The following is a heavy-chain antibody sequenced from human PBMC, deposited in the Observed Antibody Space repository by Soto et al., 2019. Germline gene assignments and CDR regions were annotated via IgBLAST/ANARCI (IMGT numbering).Heavy chain of an antibody. Sequence: SETLSLTCTVSGVSISNSSYYWGWIRRPPGKGLEWIGTIYYSGITYYNPSLKSRVTISVDTSKNQFSLKLTSVTAADTAVYYCARHWSNWGQGTLVTVSS. V-gene: IGHV4-39*01. CDR3: ARHWSN. CDR2: IYYSGIT. CDR1: GVSISNSSYY. D-gene: IGHD2-8*02. J-gene: IGHJ4*02.